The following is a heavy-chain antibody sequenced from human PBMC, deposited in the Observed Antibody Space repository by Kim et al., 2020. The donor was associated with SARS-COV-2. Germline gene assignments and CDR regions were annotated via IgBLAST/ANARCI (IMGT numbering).Heavy chain of an antibody. V-gene: IGHV4-59*01. J-gene: IGHJ4*02. Sequence: NYNPSRKSRGTISVDTSKNQFSLKLSSVTAADTAVYYCAGSTPLIRPFDYWGQGTLVTVSS. CDR3: AGSTPLIRPFDY.